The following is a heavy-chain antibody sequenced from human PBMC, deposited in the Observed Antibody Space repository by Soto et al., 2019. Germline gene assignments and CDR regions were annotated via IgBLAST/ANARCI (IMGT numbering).Heavy chain of an antibody. J-gene: IGHJ4*02. V-gene: IGHV1-3*01. Sequence: SVKVSCKASGYTFTSYAMHWVRQAPGQRLEWMGWINAVNGNTKYSQKFQGRVTITRDTSASTAYMELSSLRSEDTAVYYCERGLILWFRGFRNQFAYWGKGTLVTAAS. CDR3: ERGLILWFRGFRNQFAY. CDR2: INAVNGNT. CDR1: GYTFTSYA. D-gene: IGHD3-10*01.